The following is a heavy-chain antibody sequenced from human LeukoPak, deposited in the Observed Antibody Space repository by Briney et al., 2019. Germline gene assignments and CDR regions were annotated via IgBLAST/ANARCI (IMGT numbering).Heavy chain of an antibody. Sequence: GGSLRLSCVASGFTFSNAWMNWVRQAPGKGLEWVGRIRSKADGGTTDYAAPVKGRFTILRDDSKNTLYLQLNSLTTEDTALYYCTNQFFDFWGQGTLVTVSS. J-gene: IGHJ4*02. D-gene: IGHD5-24*01. CDR1: GFTFSNAW. CDR2: IRSKADGGTT. V-gene: IGHV3-15*01. CDR3: TNQFFDF.